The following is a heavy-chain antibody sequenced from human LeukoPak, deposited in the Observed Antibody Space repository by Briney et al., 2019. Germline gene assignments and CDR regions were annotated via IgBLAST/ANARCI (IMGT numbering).Heavy chain of an antibody. J-gene: IGHJ4*02. CDR2: IYYSGRT. CDR3: ARRRYYDSTGYLN. D-gene: IGHD3-22*01. CDR1: GDSVSRSDSY. V-gene: IGHV4-39*01. Sequence: PPETPSLTCTVFGDSVSRSDSYWDWIRQPPGKGIEWIGTIYYSGRTYYSPSLKTRVTISVDTSNNQFSLNLSSVTASDTALYFCARRRYYDSTGYLNWGQGTLVTVSS.